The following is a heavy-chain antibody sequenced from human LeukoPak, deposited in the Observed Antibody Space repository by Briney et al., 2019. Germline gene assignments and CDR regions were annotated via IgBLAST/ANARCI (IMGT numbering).Heavy chain of an antibody. V-gene: IGHV5-51*01. CDR1: GFTFTEYW. D-gene: IGHD3-16*01. J-gene: IGHJ5*02. CDR3: AKRRRDQSLLGDWFDP. Sequence: GASLKISCKGSGFTFTEYWIGWGRQVPGEGLEWVGIIYPPDSQTLYSPSFQGHVTISADKSITTLYLQWSSLKVSDTAMYYCAKRRRDQSLLGDWFDPWGQGTLVTVSS. CDR2: IYPPDSQT.